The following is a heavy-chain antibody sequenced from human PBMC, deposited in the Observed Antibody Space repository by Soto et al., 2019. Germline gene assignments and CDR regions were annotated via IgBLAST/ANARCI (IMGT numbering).Heavy chain of an antibody. D-gene: IGHD3-10*01. CDR2: IKSKTDGGTT. Sequence: GGSLRLSCAASGFTFSNAWMNWVRQAPGKGLEWVGRIKSKTDGGTTDYAAPVKGRFTISRDDSKNTLYLQMNSLKTEDTAVYYCTTGAIPVYGSGSYYYYYYYYGMDVWGQGTTVTVSS. CDR3: TTGAIPVYGSGSYYYYYYYYGMDV. V-gene: IGHV3-15*07. CDR1: GFTFSNAW. J-gene: IGHJ6*02.